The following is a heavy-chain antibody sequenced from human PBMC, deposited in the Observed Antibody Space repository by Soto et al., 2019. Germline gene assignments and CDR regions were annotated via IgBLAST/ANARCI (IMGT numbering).Heavy chain of an antibody. D-gene: IGHD5-18*01. CDR1: GFTFSSYG. CDR2: IWYDGSNK. CDR3: AREADTAMVPHFDY. Sequence: GGSLRLSCAASGFTFSSYGMHWVRQAPGKGLEWVAVIWYDGSNKYYADAVKGRITISRDNSKNTLSLPLNSLRAEATAVYYCAREADTAMVPHFDYWGQGTLVTVSS. J-gene: IGHJ4*02. V-gene: IGHV3-33*01.